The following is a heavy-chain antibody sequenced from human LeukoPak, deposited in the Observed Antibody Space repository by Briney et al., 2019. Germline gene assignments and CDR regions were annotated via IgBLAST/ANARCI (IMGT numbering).Heavy chain of an antibody. CDR2: IYYSGST. Sequence: PSETLSLTCTVSGGSISSYYWSWIRQPPGKGLEWIGYIYYSGSTNYNPSLKSRVTISVDTSKNQFSLKLSSVTAADTAVYYCARDVGGGAPGLFYWGQGTLVTVSS. V-gene: IGHV4-59*01. CDR1: GGSISSYY. D-gene: IGHD3-16*01. J-gene: IGHJ4*02. CDR3: ARDVGGGAPGLFY.